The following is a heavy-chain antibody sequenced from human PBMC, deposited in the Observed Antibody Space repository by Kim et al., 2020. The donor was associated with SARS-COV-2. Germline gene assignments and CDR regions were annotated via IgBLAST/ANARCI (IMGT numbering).Heavy chain of an antibody. CDR1: GYTFTSYG. D-gene: IGHD4-17*01. Sequence: ASVKVSCKASGYTFTSYGISWVRQAPGQGLEWMGWISAYNGNTNYAQKLQGRVTMTTDTSTTTAYLELRSLRSDDTAVYYCARYSPTVVKPYWYFALWGRGTLVTVSS. CDR3: ARYSPTVVKPYWYFAL. J-gene: IGHJ2*01. CDR2: ISAYNGNT. V-gene: IGHV1-18*01.